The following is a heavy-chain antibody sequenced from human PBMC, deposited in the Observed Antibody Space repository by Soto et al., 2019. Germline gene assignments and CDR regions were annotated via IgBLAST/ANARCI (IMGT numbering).Heavy chain of an antibody. Sequence: QVQLVESGGGVVQPGRSLRLSCAASGFTFSSYGMHWVRQAPGKGLEWVAVIWYDGSNKYYADSVKGRFTISRDNSKNTLYLQMNSLRAEDTAVYYCARMTEASIAAAGTGYYGMDVWGQGTTVTVSS. CDR2: IWYDGSNK. V-gene: IGHV3-33*01. CDR1: GFTFSSYG. D-gene: IGHD6-13*01. J-gene: IGHJ6*02. CDR3: ARMTEASIAAAGTGYYGMDV.